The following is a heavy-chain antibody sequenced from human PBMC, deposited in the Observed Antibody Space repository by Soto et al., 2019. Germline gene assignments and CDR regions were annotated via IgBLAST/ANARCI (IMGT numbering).Heavy chain of an antibody. CDR2: IFYSGST. V-gene: IGHV4-31*03. CDR1: GGSISSGGYY. CDR3: TRGPGAYSDY. Sequence: QVQLQESGPGLVKPSQTLSLTCTVSGGSISSGGYYWSWIRQHPGKGLEWIGYIFYSGSTYYNPSIKRRVAISVATSKNQFSLKLGAVPAAATAVYCCTRGPGAYSDYWGQVTLVTVSS. J-gene: IGHJ4*02.